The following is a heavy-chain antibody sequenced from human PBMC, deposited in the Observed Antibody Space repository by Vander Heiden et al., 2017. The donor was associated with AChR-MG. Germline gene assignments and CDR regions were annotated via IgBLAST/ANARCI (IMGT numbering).Heavy chain of an antibody. D-gene: IGHD2-15*01. CDR1: GFTLTLYP. CDR2: ISGNCGSA. J-gene: IGHJ4*02. CDR3: AKGSIRPCSGGSCYTYYFDF. V-gene: IGHV3-23*01. Sequence: EVQLSHSGVGSVPTGGYMRLSCESSGFTLTLYPISWVRQAPGKGLQWVSTISGNCGSAFYEDSVKGRFTLSRDNSRNTFYLQMNSLRGEDTAIYYCAKGSIRPCSGGSCYTYYFDFWGQGILVTVSS.